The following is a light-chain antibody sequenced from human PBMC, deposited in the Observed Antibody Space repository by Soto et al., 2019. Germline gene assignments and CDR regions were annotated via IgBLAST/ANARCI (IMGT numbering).Light chain of an antibody. Sequence: EIVLTESPGTLSLSPGERVTLSCRASQSISSGFLAWYQQKSGQAPRLLIYGASSRAAGVPDRFSGSGSGTDFTLTIKRLEHEDFAIYFCHHYGNSPITFGQGTRLEIK. CDR3: HHYGNSPIT. J-gene: IGKJ5*01. CDR1: QSISSGF. CDR2: GAS. V-gene: IGKV3-20*01.